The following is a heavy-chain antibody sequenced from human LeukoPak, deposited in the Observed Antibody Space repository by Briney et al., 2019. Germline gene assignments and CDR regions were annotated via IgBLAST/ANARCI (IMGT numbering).Heavy chain of an antibody. CDR1: GGSISSYY. CDR3: ASYGRGPARLFDY. J-gene: IGHJ4*02. D-gene: IGHD2-2*01. V-gene: IGHV4-59*08. Sequence: SETLSLTCTVSGGSISSYYWSWIRQPPGKGLEWIGYIYYSGSTNYNPSLKSRVTISVDTSKNQFSLKLSSVTAADTAVYYCASYGRGPARLFDYWGQGTLVTASS. CDR2: IYYSGST.